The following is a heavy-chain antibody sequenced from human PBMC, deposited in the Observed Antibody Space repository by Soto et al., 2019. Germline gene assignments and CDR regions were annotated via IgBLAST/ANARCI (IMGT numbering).Heavy chain of an antibody. D-gene: IGHD2-8*01. CDR2: IYYSGST. CDR3: ARALGVCTNGVCLNWFDP. Sequence: SETLSLTCTVSGGSISSGGCYWSWIRQHPGKGLEWIGYIYYSGSTYYNPSLKSRVTISVDTSKNQFSLKLSSVTAADTAVYYCARALGVCTNGVCLNWFDPWGQGTLVTVSS. J-gene: IGHJ5*02. CDR1: GGSISSGGCY. V-gene: IGHV4-31*03.